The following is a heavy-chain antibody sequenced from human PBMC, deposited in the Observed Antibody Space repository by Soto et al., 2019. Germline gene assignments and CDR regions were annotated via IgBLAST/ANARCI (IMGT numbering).Heavy chain of an antibody. D-gene: IGHD3-10*01. CDR3: ARQYGSGSYLDY. J-gene: IGHJ4*02. V-gene: IGHV4-34*01. CDR1: GGSFSGYY. CDR2: INHSGNT. Sequence: QVQLQQWGAGLLKPSETLSLTCAVYGGSFSGYYWSWIRQPPGKGLEWIGEINHSGNTNYNPSLKSRXXIXVXMSKNQCSLKLGSVTAADTAVYYCARQYGSGSYLDYWGQGTLVTVSS.